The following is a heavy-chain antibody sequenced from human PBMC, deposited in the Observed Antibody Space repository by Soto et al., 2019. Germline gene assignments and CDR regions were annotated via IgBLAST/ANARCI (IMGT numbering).Heavy chain of an antibody. Sequence: ASVKVSCKASGYTFTGYYMHWVRQAPGQGLEWMGWINPNSGGTNYAQKFQGWVTMTRDTSISTAYMELSRLRSDDTAVYYCARDWGGYDYGTIDYWGQGTLVTVSS. CDR3: ARDWGGYDYGTIDY. V-gene: IGHV1-2*04. J-gene: IGHJ4*02. CDR1: GYTFTGYY. D-gene: IGHD5-12*01. CDR2: INPNSGGT.